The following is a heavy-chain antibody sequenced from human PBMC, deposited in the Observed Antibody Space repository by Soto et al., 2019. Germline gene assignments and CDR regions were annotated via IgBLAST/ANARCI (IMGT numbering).Heavy chain of an antibody. V-gene: IGHV3-23*01. CDR3: AKDDILTGYPSYYGMDV. J-gene: IGHJ6*02. Sequence: LRLSCAASGFTFSSYAMSWVRQAPGKGLEWVSAVSGSGGSTYYADSVKGRFTISRDNSKNTLYLQMNSLRAEDTAVYYCAKDDILTGYPSYYGMDVWGQGTTVTVSS. CDR1: GFTFSSYA. D-gene: IGHD3-9*01. CDR2: VSGSGGST.